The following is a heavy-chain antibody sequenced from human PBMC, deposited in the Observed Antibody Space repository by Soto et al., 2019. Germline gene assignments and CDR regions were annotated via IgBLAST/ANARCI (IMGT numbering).Heavy chain of an antibody. J-gene: IGHJ6*02. D-gene: IGHD6-13*01. V-gene: IGHV1-18*01. CDR2: ISAYNGNT. Sequence: QVQLVQSGAEVKKPGASVKVSCKASGYTFTSYGISWVRQAPGQGLDLMGWISAYNGNTNYAQKLQGRVTMTTDTSTSTAYMELRSLRSDDTAVYYCARGDPGYSSSWFSYYYYGMDVWGQGTTVTVSS. CDR1: GYTFTSYG. CDR3: ARGDPGYSSSWFSYYYYGMDV.